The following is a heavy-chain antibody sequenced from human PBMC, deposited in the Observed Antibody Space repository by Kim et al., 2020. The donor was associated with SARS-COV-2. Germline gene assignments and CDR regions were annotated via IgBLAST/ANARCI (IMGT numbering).Heavy chain of an antibody. J-gene: IGHJ5*02. CDR2: IYYSGST. CDR3: ARGGSITIFGVVLLGGAFDP. CDR1: GGSISSGGYY. V-gene: IGHV4-31*03. D-gene: IGHD3-3*01. Sequence: SETLSLTCTVSGGSISSGGYYWIWIRQHPGKGLEWIGYIYYSGSTYYNPSLKSRVTISVDTSKNRFSLKLRSVTAADTAVYYCARGGSITIFGVVLLGGAFDPWGQGTLVTVSS.